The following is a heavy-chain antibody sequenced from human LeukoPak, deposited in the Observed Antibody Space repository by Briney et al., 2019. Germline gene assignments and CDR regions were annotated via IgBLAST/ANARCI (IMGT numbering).Heavy chain of an antibody. CDR1: GFTFSNYG. D-gene: IGHD4-17*01. V-gene: IGHV3-30*03. CDR3: ARVDLYGDYAADY. Sequence: GGSLRLSCAASGFTFSNYGMHWVRQAPGKGLEWVAVISYDGSNKYYADSVKGRFTISRDNSKNTLYLQMNSLRAEDTAVYYCARVDLYGDYAADYWGQGTLVTVPS. J-gene: IGHJ4*02. CDR2: ISYDGSNK.